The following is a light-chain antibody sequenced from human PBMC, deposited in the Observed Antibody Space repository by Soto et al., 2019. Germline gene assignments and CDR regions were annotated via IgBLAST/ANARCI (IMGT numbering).Light chain of an antibody. V-gene: IGKV3-15*01. CDR1: QSVSGY. Sequence: EIVLTQSPATLSFSPGETATLSCRASQSVSGYIGWYQQKPGQAPRLLIYADSNRATGVSARFSGSGSGTEFTLTISSLQSEDFAVYSCLQYHYWWTFGQGTKV. CDR2: ADS. J-gene: IGKJ1*01. CDR3: LQYHYWWT.